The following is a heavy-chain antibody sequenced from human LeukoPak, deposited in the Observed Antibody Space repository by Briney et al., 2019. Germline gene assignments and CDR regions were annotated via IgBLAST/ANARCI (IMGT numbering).Heavy chain of an antibody. V-gene: IGHV3-49*04. J-gene: IGHJ6*02. CDR2: IRSKTFGGTT. CDR1: GFTFGDYA. CDR3: TRDLEKRYYYYGMDV. Sequence: GGSLRLSCTASGFTFGDYAMSWVRQAPGTGLGWVGFIRSKTFGGTTEYAASVKGRFTISRDDSKTIAYLQMNSLKTEDTAVYYCTRDLEKRYYYYGMDVWGQGTTVTVSS.